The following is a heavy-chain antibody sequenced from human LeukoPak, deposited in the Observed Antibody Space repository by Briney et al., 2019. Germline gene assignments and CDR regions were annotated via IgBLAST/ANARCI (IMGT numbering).Heavy chain of an antibody. CDR2: IYHSGGT. V-gene: IGHV4-59*01. CDR3: ARLGRSSAWSRFDY. CDR1: GDSFSSYY. J-gene: IGHJ4*02. Sequence: PSETLSLTCTVSGDSFSSYYWSWIRQPPGKGLEWIGYIYHSGGTNYNPSLKSRVTMSINTSNNQFSLKLTSETAAVTAVYFCARLGRSSAWSRFDYWGQGTLVTVSS. D-gene: IGHD6-19*01.